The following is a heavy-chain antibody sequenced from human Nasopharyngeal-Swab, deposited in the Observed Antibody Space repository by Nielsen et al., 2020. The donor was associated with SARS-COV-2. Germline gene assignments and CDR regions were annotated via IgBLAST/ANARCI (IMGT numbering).Heavy chain of an antibody. CDR2: INHSGST. CDR1: GGSFSGYY. V-gene: IGHV4-34*01. Sequence: ETLSLTCAVYGGSFSGYYWSWIRQPPGKGLEWIGEINHSGSTNYNPSLKSRVTISVDTSKNQFSLKLSSVTAADTAVYYCARVGGWYVPDYWGQGTLVTVSS. D-gene: IGHD6-19*01. J-gene: IGHJ4*02. CDR3: ARVGGWYVPDY.